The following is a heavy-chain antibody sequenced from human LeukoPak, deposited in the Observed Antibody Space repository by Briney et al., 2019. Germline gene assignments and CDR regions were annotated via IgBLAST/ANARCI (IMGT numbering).Heavy chain of an antibody. CDR1: GGTISRYY. CDR2: IYYSGST. D-gene: IGHD3-10*02. CDR3: ARHGTMFNPVGYFDY. Sequence: PSETLSLTCTVSGGTISRYYWSWIRQPPGKGLEWIGYIYYSGSTNYNPSLKSRVTISVGTYKNQFSLKLSSVTAADTAVYYCARHGTMFNPVGYFDYWGQGTLVSVSS. V-gene: IGHV4-59*08. J-gene: IGHJ4*02.